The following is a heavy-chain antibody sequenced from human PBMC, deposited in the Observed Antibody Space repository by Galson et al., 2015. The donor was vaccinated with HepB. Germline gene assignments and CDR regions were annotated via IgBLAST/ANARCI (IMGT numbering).Heavy chain of an antibody. CDR2: ISYDGSNK. D-gene: IGHD2-2*01. Sequence: SLRLSCAASGFTFSSYAMHWVRQAPGKGLEWVAVISYDGSNKYYADSVKGRFTISRDNSRNTLYLQMNSLRAEDTAVYYCASGTSCPDYWGQGTLVTVSS. CDR1: GFTFSSYA. CDR3: ASGTSCPDY. J-gene: IGHJ4*02. V-gene: IGHV3-30-3*01.